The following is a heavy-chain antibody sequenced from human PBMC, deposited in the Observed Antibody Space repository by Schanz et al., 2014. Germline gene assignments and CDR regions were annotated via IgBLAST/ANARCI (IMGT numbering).Heavy chain of an antibody. D-gene: IGHD3-22*01. Sequence: QVQLVESGGGVVQPGRSLRLSCAASGFTFRGHAMHWVRQAPGKGLEWVAVISYHGSEKYYADSVKGRFTISRDNSKNTLYLQMNSLRTEDTAVYFCAKSYDTSGYSGFDYWGQGTLVTVSS. J-gene: IGHJ4*02. V-gene: IGHV3-30*18. CDR1: GFTFRGHA. CDR3: AKSYDTSGYSGFDY. CDR2: ISYHGSEK.